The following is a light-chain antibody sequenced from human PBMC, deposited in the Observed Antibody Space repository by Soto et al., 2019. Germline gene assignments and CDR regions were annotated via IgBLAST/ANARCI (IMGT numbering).Light chain of an antibody. J-gene: IGKJ3*01. CDR3: HQRSNWPFT. Sequence: EIVLTQSPATLSLSPGERATLSCRASQSISSYLAWYQQKPDQAPRLLIYDASNRATGIPARFSGSGSGTDFTLTISILEPEDFADYYCHQRSNWPFTFGPGNKVDIK. V-gene: IGKV3-11*01. CDR2: DAS. CDR1: QSISSY.